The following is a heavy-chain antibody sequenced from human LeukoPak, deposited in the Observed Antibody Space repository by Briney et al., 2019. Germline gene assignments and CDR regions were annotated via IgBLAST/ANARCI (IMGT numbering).Heavy chain of an antibody. CDR1: GFTFSSYA. V-gene: IGHV3-23*01. J-gene: IGHJ6*03. CDR3: AKVKSLAARIYYYYMDV. Sequence: PGGSLRLSCAASGFTFSSYAMSWVRQAPGKGLEWVSAISGSGGSTYYADSVKGRFTISRDNSKNTLYLQMNSLRAEDTAVYYCAKVKSLAARIYYYYMDVWGKGTTVTVSS. D-gene: IGHD6-6*01. CDR2: ISGSGGST.